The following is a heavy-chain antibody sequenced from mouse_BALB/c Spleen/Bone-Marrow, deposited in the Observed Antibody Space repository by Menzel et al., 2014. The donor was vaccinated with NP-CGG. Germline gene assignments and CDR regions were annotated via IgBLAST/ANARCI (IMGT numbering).Heavy chain of an antibody. CDR3: AFNSYWFFDV. CDR2: ILPGSGST. Sequence: VQLQQSGAELMKPGASVKISCKATGYTFRSYWMEWVRQRPGHGLEWIGEILPGSGSTNHNEKFKGKATFTADTSSNTAYLQLSCLTSEDSAVYYCAFNSYWFFDVWGAGTTVTVSS. V-gene: IGHV1-9*01. CDR1: GYTFRSYW. J-gene: IGHJ1*01.